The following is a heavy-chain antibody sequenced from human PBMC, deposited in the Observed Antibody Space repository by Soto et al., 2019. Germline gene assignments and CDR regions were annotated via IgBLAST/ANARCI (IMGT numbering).Heavy chain of an antibody. V-gene: IGHV4-30-4*01. CDR3: VGTGTTDDY. J-gene: IGHJ4*02. CDR2: IYNSGGS. Sequence: SSETLSLTCSVSGASVRSGDYYWSCIRQAPGKGLEWIGYIYNSGGSYYNPSLKGRLIISIDTSKNQFSLKLNSVTAADTAIYYCVGTGTTDDYWGRGTLVTVSS. CDR1: GASVRSGDYY. D-gene: IGHD4-17*01.